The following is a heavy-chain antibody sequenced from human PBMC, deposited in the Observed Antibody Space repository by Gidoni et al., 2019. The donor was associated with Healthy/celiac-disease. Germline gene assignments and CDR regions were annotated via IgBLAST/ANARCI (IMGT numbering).Heavy chain of an antibody. D-gene: IGHD3-22*01. CDR2: ISYEGSNK. CDR3: ARGSYYYDSSGYPFFDL. CDR1: AFTFCRYA. Sequence: QVQLVESGGGVVQPGRSLRLSCAASAFTFCRYARHWVRQAPGKGLEWVEVISYEGSNKYYADSVKGRFTISRDNSKNTLYLQMNSLRAEDTAVYYCARGSYYYDSSGYPFFDLWGRGTLVTVSS. V-gene: IGHV3-30-3*01. J-gene: IGHJ2*01.